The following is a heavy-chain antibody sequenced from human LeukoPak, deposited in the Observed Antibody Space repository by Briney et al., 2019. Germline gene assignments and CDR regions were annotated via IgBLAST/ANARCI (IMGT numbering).Heavy chain of an antibody. CDR3: ARDKIDDILTGYFYARRRAFDI. Sequence: GGSLRLSCAASGFTFSSYRMSWVRQAPGKGLEWVANIKQDGSEKYYVDSVKGRFTISRDNAKNSLYLQMNSLRAEDTAVYYCARDKIDDILTGYFYARRRAFDIWGQGTMVTVSS. J-gene: IGHJ3*02. D-gene: IGHD3-9*01. V-gene: IGHV3-7*01. CDR1: GFTFSSYR. CDR2: IKQDGSEK.